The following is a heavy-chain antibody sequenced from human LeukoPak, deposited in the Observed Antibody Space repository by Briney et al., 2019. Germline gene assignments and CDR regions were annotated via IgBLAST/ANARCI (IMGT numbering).Heavy chain of an antibody. CDR1: GFTFSSYA. V-gene: IGHV3-64*01. CDR2: ISSNGGST. Sequence: PGGSLRLSCAASGFTFSSYAMHWVRQAPGKGLEYVSAISSNGGSTYYANSVKGRFTISRDNSKNTLYLQMGSLRAEDMAVYYCARAQPGYTFDYWGQGTLVTVSS. D-gene: IGHD2-2*02. J-gene: IGHJ4*02. CDR3: ARAQPGYTFDY.